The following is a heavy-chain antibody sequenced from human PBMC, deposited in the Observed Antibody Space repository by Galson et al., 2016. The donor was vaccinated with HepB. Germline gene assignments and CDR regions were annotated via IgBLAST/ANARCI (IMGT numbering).Heavy chain of an antibody. CDR2: IYTTGGT. Sequence: ETLSLTCTVSGGSFTNYYWSWVRQPTGKGLEWIGRIYTTGGTNYNPSLKSRVTMSVDTSRNQFSLKPTSVTAADTAVYYCTRRNSLKNGSRFHYYAFDVWGPGTTVIVSS. V-gene: IGHV4-4*07. J-gene: IGHJ6*02. CDR1: GGSFTNYY. D-gene: IGHD4-23*01. CDR3: TRRNSLKNGSRFHYYAFDV.